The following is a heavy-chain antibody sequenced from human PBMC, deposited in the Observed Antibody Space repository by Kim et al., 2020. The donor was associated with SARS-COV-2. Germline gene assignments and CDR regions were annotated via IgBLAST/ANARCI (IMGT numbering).Heavy chain of an antibody. J-gene: IGHJ3*02. D-gene: IGHD4-17*01. Sequence: SETLSLTCIVSSGSINYYYWNWIRQPPGKGLEWIGYIYYSGSTNYNPSLKSRVTISVDTSKKQFSLKLRSVTAADTAVYYCARGGTTRTFDIWGQGTMVTVSS. V-gene: IGHV4-59*13. CDR1: SGSINYYY. CDR3: ARGGTTRTFDI. CDR2: IYYSGST.